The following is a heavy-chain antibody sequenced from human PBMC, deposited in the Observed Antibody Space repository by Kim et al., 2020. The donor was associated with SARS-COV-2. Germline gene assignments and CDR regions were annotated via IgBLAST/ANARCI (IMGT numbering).Heavy chain of an antibody. J-gene: IGHJ4*02. CDR2: IKQDGSEK. D-gene: IGHD3-16*01. CDR1: GFTFSSYW. Sequence: GGSLRLSCAASGFTFSSYWMSWVRQAPGKGLEWVANIKQDGSEKYYVDSVKGRFTISRDNAKNSLYLQMNSLRAEDTAVYYCARDRSRGWGEPYYFDYWGQGTLVTVSS. V-gene: IGHV3-7*01. CDR3: ARDRSRGWGEPYYFDY.